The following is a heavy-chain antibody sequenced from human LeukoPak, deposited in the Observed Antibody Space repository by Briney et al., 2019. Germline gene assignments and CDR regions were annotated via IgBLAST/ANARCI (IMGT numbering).Heavy chain of an antibody. J-gene: IGHJ5*02. CDR1: GYTFSNYA. V-gene: IGHV1-3*04. Sequence: ASVKVSCKASGYTFSNYAMHWVRQAPGQRLEWMGWISTGNGNTKYSQNFQGRVTITRDTSATTAYMELSSLKSEDTAVYYCARRAPFSNWFDPWGQGTLVIVSS. CDR2: ISTGNGNT. CDR3: ARRAPFSNWFDP. D-gene: IGHD2-2*01.